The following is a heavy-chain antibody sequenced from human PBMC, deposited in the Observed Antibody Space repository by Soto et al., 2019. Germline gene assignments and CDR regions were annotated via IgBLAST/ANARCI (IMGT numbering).Heavy chain of an antibody. CDR3: ARDYVDTAMVTFDYYYGMDF. CDR2: INPNSGGT. Sequence: GASVKVSCKASGYTFTGYYMHWVRQAPGQGLEWMGWINPNSGGTNYAQKFQGRVTMTRDTSISTAYMELSRLRSDDTAVYYCARDYVDTAMVTFDYYYGMDFWGQGTTVTVSS. V-gene: IGHV1-2*02. CDR1: GYTFTGYY. J-gene: IGHJ6*02. D-gene: IGHD5-18*01.